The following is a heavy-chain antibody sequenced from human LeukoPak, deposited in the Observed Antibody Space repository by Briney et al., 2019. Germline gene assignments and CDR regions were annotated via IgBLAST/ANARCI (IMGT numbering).Heavy chain of an antibody. V-gene: IGHV3-30*04. D-gene: IGHD3-22*01. Sequence: GGSLRLSCAASGFTFSSYAMHWVRQAPGKGLEWVAVISYDGSNKYYADSVKGRFTISRDNSKDTLYLQMNSLRAEDTAVYYCASNRDSSGYLVSIGYWGQGTLVTVSS. CDR1: GFTFSSYA. J-gene: IGHJ4*02. CDR2: ISYDGSNK. CDR3: ASNRDSSGYLVSIGY.